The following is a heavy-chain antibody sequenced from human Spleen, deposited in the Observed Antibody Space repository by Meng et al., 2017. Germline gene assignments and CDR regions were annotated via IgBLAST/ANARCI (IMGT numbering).Heavy chain of an antibody. CDR2: LSGGGFTT. Sequence: GESLKISCAASGFSFSSYAMSWVRRAPGKGLEWLAALSGGGFTTYYADSVQGRFTISRDNAKNTLYLQMNSLRGEDTAVYYCARDVAGRGGYWGQGTLVTVSS. J-gene: IGHJ4*02. CDR1: GFSFSSYA. V-gene: IGHV3-23*01. D-gene: IGHD1-26*01. CDR3: ARDVAGRGGY.